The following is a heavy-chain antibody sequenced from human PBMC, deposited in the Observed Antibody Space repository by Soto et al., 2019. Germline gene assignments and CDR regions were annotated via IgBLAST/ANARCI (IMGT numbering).Heavy chain of an antibody. Sequence: EVKLVESGGGLVQPGRSLRLSCAASGFTSNDYAMHWVRQAPGKGLEWVSGIYYNSDRIDYGDSVKGRFATSRDNAKNSLYLQMNSLRPEDSAVYYCVKDVLPGGADYWGPGTLVTVSS. CDR1: GFTSNDYA. CDR2: IYYNSDRI. V-gene: IGHV3-9*02. D-gene: IGHD3-16*01. CDR3: VKDVLPGGADY. J-gene: IGHJ4*02.